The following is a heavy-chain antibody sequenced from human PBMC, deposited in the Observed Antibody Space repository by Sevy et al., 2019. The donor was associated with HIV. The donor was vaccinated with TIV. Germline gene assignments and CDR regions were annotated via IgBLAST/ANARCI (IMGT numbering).Heavy chain of an antibody. CDR2: INHSGST. Sequence: SETLSLTCAVYGGSFSGYYWSWIRQPPGKGLEWIGEINHSGSTNNNPSLKSRVTISVDTSKNQFSLKLSSVTAADTAVYYCATAGGAAGYFDYWGQGTLVTVSS. CDR3: ATAGGAAGYFDY. CDR1: GGSFSGYY. D-gene: IGHD6-13*01. J-gene: IGHJ4*02. V-gene: IGHV4-34*01.